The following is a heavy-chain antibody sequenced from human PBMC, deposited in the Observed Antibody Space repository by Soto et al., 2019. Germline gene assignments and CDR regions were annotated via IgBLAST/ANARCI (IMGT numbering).Heavy chain of an antibody. J-gene: IGHJ4*02. CDR3: ARGEGDYDWEFDY. D-gene: IGHD5-12*01. Sequence: SETLSLTCAVYGGSFSGYYWSWIRQPPGKGLEWIGEINHSGSTNYNPSLKSRVTISVDTSKNQFSLKLSSVTAADTAVYYCARGEGDYDWEFDYWGQGTLVTVSS. CDR2: INHSGST. V-gene: IGHV4-34*01. CDR1: GGSFSGYY.